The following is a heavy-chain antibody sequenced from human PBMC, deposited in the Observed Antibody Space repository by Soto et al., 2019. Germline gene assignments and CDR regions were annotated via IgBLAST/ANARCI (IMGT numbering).Heavy chain of an antibody. V-gene: IGHV1-69*04. CDR3: ARDLWSPLGPYCSGGSCYSAEYFQH. Sequence: ASVKVSCKASGGTFSSYTISWVRQAPGQGLEWMGRIIPILGIANYAQKFQGRVTITADKSTSTAYMELSSLRSEDTAVYYCARDLWSPLGPYCSGGSCYSAEYFQHWGQGTLVTVSS. D-gene: IGHD2-15*01. CDR2: IIPILGIA. CDR1: GGTFSSYT. J-gene: IGHJ1*01.